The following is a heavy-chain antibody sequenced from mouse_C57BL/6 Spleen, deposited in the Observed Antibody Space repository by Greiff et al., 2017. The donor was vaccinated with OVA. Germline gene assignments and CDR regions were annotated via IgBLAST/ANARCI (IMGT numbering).Heavy chain of an antibody. V-gene: IGHV1-50*01. D-gene: IGHD4-1*01. CDR1: GYTFTSYW. CDR3: ARSVLTGKDYFDY. Sequence: QVQLQQSGAELVKPGASVKLSCKASGYTFTSYWMQWVKQRPGQGLEWIGEIDPSDSYTNYNQKFKGKATLTVDTSSSTAYMQLSSLTSEDSAVYYCARSVLTGKDYFDYWGQGTTLTVSS. CDR2: IDPSDSYT. J-gene: IGHJ2*01.